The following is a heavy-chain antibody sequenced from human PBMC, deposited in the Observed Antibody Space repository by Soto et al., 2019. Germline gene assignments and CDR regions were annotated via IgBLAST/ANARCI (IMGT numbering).Heavy chain of an antibody. V-gene: IGHV1-69*01. CDR2: IIPIFHRT. D-gene: IGHD2-15*01. J-gene: IGHJ6*02. Sequence: QVQLTQSGDEVKMPGSSVKVSCKASGGSFSSYTISWVRQAPGQGLEWMGGIIPIFHRTNYAQNFEDRLTITADESTTTAYMELSSLTYDDTALYFCASRRSFYYDLDVWGQGTPVTVSS. CDR3: ASRRSFYYDLDV. CDR1: GGSFSSYT.